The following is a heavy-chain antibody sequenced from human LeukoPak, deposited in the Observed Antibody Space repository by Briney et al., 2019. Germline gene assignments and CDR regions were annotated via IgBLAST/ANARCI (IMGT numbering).Heavy chain of an antibody. CDR3: ARGIRGDLSPRFDY. V-gene: IGHV4-39*07. CDR1: GGSITSNNYY. CDR2: IYHSGST. J-gene: IGHJ4*02. Sequence: SETLSLTCNVSGGSITSNNYYWGWIRQPPGKGLEWIGSIYHSGSTYYNPSLKSRVTISVDTSKNQFSLKLSSVTAADTAVYYCARGIRGDLSPRFDYWGQGTLVTVSS. D-gene: IGHD3-10*01.